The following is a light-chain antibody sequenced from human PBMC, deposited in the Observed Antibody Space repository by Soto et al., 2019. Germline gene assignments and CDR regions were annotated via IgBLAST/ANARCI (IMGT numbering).Light chain of an antibody. J-gene: IGKJ1*01. V-gene: IGKV3-20*01. CDR2: GAS. CDR1: QNVYTN. Sequence: ETVMTQSPATLSVSPGETATLSCRASQNVYTNLAWYQQKPGQAPRLVLYGASTRATGVPARFSGSGSGTDFTLTISRLEPADFAVYYCQQYGSSPWTLGQGTKVDIK. CDR3: QQYGSSPWT.